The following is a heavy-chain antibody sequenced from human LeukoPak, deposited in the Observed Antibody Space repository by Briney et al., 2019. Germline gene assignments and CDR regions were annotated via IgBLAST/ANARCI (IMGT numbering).Heavy chain of an antibody. CDR2: INPSGGTT. D-gene: IGHD5-24*01. CDR1: GYTFTSYY. Sequence: GASVQVSCKASGYTFTSYYIHWVRQAPGQGLEWMGIINPSGGTTNYAQKFQGRVTMTRDTSTSTVHMELSSLRSEDTAVYYCARAGGGDGYNYVYWGQGTLVTVSS. J-gene: IGHJ4*02. V-gene: IGHV1-46*01. CDR3: ARAGGGDGYNYVY.